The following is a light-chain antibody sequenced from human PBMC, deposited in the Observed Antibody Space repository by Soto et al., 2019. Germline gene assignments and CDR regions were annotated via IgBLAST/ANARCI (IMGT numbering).Light chain of an antibody. CDR2: SND. J-gene: IGLJ1*01. CDR3: AAWDGSLNGYV. V-gene: IGLV1-44*01. CDR1: SSNIGTNY. Sequence: QSVLTQSPSASGTPGQRVIISCSGSSSNIGTNYVYWYQQLPGTAPKLLIYSNDQRPSGVPDRFSGSKSGTSASLAISGLQSEDEADYYCAAWDGSLNGYVFGTGTKLTVL.